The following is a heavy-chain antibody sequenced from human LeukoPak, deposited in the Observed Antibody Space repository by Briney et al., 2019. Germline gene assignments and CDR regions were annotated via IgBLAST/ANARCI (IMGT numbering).Heavy chain of an antibody. CDR3: ARDPDILTGYFDY. CDR1: GFTFSTYS. J-gene: IGHJ4*02. Sequence: PGGSLRLSCAASGFTFSTYSMNWVRQAPGKGLEWVAVISYDGSNKYYADSVKGRFTISRDNSKNTLYLQMNSLRAEDTAVYYCARDPDILTGYFDYWGQGTLVTVSS. D-gene: IGHD3-9*01. CDR2: ISYDGSNK. V-gene: IGHV3-30*03.